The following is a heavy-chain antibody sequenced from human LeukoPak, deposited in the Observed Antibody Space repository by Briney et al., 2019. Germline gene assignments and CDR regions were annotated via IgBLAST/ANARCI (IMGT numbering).Heavy chain of an antibody. CDR1: GASVSTYY. Sequence: SETLSLTCAVPGASVSTYYWSWSRQPPGKGLERIGYIYYSGSTNYNPSLKSRVTISVDTSKNQFSLSLSSVTAADTAVYYCARDRGYSYAYYFDYWGQGTLVTVSS. V-gene: IGHV4-59*02. J-gene: IGHJ4*02. CDR3: ARDRGYSYAYYFDY. D-gene: IGHD5-18*01. CDR2: IYYSGST.